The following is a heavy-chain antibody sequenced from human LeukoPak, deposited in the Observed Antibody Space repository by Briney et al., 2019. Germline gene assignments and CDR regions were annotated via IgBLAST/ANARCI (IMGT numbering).Heavy chain of an antibody. Sequence: GGSLRLSCAASGFTFSSFGMHWVRQAPGEGLEWVAYIGYSGSDIYYADSVKGRFTISRDNSKNTVHLQLSSLRAADTALYSCARDLTERKYYIAFWGQGTLVTVSS. CDR1: GFTFSSFG. CDR2: IGYSGSDI. CDR3: ARDLTERKYYIAF. D-gene: IGHD2-8*02. V-gene: IGHV3-30*02. J-gene: IGHJ4*02.